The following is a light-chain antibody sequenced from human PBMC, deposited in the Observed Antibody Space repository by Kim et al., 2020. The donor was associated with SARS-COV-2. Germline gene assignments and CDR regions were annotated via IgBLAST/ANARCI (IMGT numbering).Light chain of an antibody. V-gene: IGLV3-25*03. CDR3: QSADSSGAYVV. CDR1: ALPKQY. Sequence: PGQTARITCCGDALPKQYAYWYQQKPGQAPVLVIYKDSERPSGIPERFSGSSSGTTVMLTISGVQAEDEADYYCQSADSSGAYVVFGGGTQLTVL. J-gene: IGLJ2*01. CDR2: KDS.